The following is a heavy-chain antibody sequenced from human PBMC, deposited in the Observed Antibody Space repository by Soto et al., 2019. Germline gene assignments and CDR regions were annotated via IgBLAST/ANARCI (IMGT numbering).Heavy chain of an antibody. J-gene: IGHJ6*02. V-gene: IGHV1-69*04. Sequence: GASVKVSCKASGGTFSSYTISWVRQAPGQGLGWMGRIIPILGIANYAQKFQGRVTITADKSTSTAYMELSSLRSEDTAVYYCARDLGAYSGGDCHYGMDCWGQGTTVTVAS. CDR2: IIPILGIA. D-gene: IGHD2-21*02. CDR3: ARDLGAYSGGDCHYGMDC. CDR1: GGTFSSYT.